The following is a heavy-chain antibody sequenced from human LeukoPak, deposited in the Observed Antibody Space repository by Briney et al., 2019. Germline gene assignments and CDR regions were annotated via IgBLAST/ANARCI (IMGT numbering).Heavy chain of an antibody. CDR2: IRYDGSNK. CDR3: AKDRRAYCSSTSCYNDAFDI. J-gene: IGHJ3*02. V-gene: IGHV3-30*02. Sequence: GGSLRLSCAASGFTFSSYGMHWVRQAPGKGLEGVAFIRYDGSNKYYADSVKGRFTISRDNSKNTLYLQMNSLRAEDTAVYYCAKDRRAYCSSTSCYNDAFDIWGQGTMVTVSS. CDR1: GFTFSSYG. D-gene: IGHD2-2*02.